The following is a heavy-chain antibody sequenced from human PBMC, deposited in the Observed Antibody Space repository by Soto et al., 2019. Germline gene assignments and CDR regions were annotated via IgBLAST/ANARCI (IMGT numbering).Heavy chain of an antibody. Sequence: GGSLRLSCAASGFTFSSYAMSWVRQAPGKGLEWVSAISGSGGSTYYADSVKGRFTISRDNSKNTLYLQMNSLRAEDTAVYYCAKEGTAAVAGRGVPKPEEFDYWGQGTLVTVSS. V-gene: IGHV3-23*01. J-gene: IGHJ4*02. CDR2: ISGSGGST. CDR1: GFTFSSYA. D-gene: IGHD6-19*01. CDR3: AKEGTAAVAGRGVPKPEEFDY.